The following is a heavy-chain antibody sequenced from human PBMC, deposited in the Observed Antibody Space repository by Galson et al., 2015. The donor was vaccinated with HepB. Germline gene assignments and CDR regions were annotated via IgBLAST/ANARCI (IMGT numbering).Heavy chain of an antibody. CDR1: GYTFSRYY. CDR2: INPSSGST. J-gene: IGHJ4*02. D-gene: IGHD1-14*01. CDR3: ARASGAGRKFDY. V-gene: IGHV1-46*01. Sequence: SVKVSCKASGYTFSRYYLHWVRQAPGQGLEWMGVINPSSGSTTYAQKFQGGVTMTRDTSTTTVYMEVSSLTSEDTTVYYCARASGAGRKFDYWGQGTLVIVSS.